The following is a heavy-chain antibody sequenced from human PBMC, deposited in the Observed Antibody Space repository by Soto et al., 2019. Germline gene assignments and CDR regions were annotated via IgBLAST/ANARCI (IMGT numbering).Heavy chain of an antibody. D-gene: IGHD3-10*01. CDR3: ARARYGSGSWGGFDAFDI. CDR1: SGSISSSNW. V-gene: IGHV4-4*02. Sequence: QVQLQESGPGLVKPSGTLSLTCAVSSGSISSSNWWSWVRQPPGKGLEWIGEIYHSGSTNYNPSLKSRVTISVDKSKNQFSLKLSSVTAADTAVYYCARARYGSGSWGGFDAFDIRGQGTMVTVSS. CDR2: IYHSGST. J-gene: IGHJ3*02.